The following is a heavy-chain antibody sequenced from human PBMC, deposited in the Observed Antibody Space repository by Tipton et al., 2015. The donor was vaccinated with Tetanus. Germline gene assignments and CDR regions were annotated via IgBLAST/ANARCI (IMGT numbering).Heavy chain of an antibody. Sequence: SLRLSCAASGITFSSHALHWVRQAPGKGLEWVAVISNDGDNKFYADSVTGRFTISRDNSKNTLHLQMNSLRAEDTALYYCARDVEAGWYIRGMAVDYYGMDVWGQGTTVTVSS. J-gene: IGHJ6*02. D-gene: IGHD6-19*01. CDR2: ISNDGDNK. CDR1: GITFSSHA. CDR3: ARDVEAGWYIRGMAVDYYGMDV. V-gene: IGHV3-30-3*01.